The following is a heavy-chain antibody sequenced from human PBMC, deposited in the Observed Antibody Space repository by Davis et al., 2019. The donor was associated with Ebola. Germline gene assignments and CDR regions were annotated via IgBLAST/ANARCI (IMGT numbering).Heavy chain of an antibody. J-gene: IGHJ4*01. Sequence: PGRSLRLSCPASRFSFSNYAMTCVRHAPGGGLEWVSAISGGGNSTFFAASVEGRFIIPRDNSKNTKYLHMPSLRAEDTAIYYCTKGGAYAFVQDYWGRGTLVTVSS. D-gene: IGHD2-15*01. CDR3: TKGGAYAFVQDY. V-gene: IGHV3-23*01. CDR1: RFSFSNYA. CDR2: ISGGGNST.